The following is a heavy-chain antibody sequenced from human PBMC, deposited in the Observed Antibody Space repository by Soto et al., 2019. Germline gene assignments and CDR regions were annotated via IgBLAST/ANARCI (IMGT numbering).Heavy chain of an antibody. CDR1: GFTFSSYA. CDR2: ISGSGGST. D-gene: IGHD2-8*01. V-gene: IGHV3-23*01. Sequence: EVQLLESGGGLVQPGGSLRLSCAASGFTFSSYAMSWVRQAPGKGLEWVSAISGSGGSTYYADSVKGRFTISRDNSKNTRYLQMNSLRAEDTAVYYCAKASMVVQNGCYFYLWGRGTLVTVSS. J-gene: IGHJ2*01. CDR3: AKASMVVQNGCYFYL.